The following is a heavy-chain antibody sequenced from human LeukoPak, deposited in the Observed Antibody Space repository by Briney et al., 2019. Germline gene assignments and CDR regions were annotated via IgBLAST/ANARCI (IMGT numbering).Heavy chain of an antibody. V-gene: IGHV3-21*01. CDR3: VRDPIVVVTAALFDY. Sequence: GGSLRLSCAASGFTFSRYSMNWVRQAPGKGLEWVSSISSSSSYIYYADAVKGRFTISRDNAKNSLYLQMNSLRAEDTAVYYCVRDPIVVVTAALFDYWGQGTLVTVSS. D-gene: IGHD2-21*02. CDR2: ISSSSSYI. CDR1: GFTFSRYS. J-gene: IGHJ4*02.